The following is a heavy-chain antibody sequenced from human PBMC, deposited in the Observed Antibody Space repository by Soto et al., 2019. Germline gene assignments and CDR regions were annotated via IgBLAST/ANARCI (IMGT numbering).Heavy chain of an antibody. Sequence: GGSLRLSCAASGFTFSSYAMHWVRQAPGKGLEWVAVISYDGSNKYYADSVKGRFTISRDNSKNTLYLQMNSLRAEDTAVYYCARDVGPTVTDSFFDYWGQGTLVTVSS. J-gene: IGHJ4*02. CDR3: ARDVGPTVTDSFFDY. CDR1: GFTFSSYA. V-gene: IGHV3-30-3*01. CDR2: ISYDGSNK. D-gene: IGHD5-18*01.